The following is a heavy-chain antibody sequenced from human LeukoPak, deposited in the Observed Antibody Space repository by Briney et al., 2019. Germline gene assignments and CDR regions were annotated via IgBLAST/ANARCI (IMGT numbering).Heavy chain of an antibody. CDR2: ISYDGSNK. V-gene: IGHV3-30-3*01. D-gene: IGHD3-22*01. J-gene: IGHJ1*01. CDR3: ARGYYYDSSGYDQYFQH. CDR1: GFTFSSYA. Sequence: GGSLRLSCAASGFTFSSYAMHWVRQAPGKGLEWVAVISYDGSNKYYADSVKGRFTISRDNSKNTLYLQMNSLRAEDTAVYYCARGYYYDSSGYDQYFQHWGQDTLVTVSS.